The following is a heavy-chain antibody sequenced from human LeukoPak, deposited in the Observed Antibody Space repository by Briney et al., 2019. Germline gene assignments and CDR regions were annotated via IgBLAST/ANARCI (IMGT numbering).Heavy chain of an antibody. D-gene: IGHD3-10*01. V-gene: IGHV3-30*03. CDR2: ISYDGSNK. J-gene: IGHJ4*02. Sequence: PGRSLRLSCAASGFTFSSYGMHWVRQAPGKGLEWVAVISYDGSNKYYADSVKGRFTISRDNAKNTLYLQMNSLRAEDTAVYFCGYGSGNYNDYWGQGTLVTVSS. CDR1: GFTFSSYG. CDR3: GYGSGNYNDY.